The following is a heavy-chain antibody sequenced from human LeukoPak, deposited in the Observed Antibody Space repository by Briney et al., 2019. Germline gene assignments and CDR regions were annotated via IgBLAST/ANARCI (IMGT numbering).Heavy chain of an antibody. J-gene: IGHJ4*02. CDR2: INHSGST. Sequence: PSETLSLTCAVYGGSFSGYYWSWIRQPPGKGLEWIGEINHSGSTNYNPSLKSRVTISVDTSKNQFSLKLSSVTAADTAVYYCARESGGSHYRYFDYRGQGTLVTVSS. CDR1: GGSFSGYY. V-gene: IGHV4-34*01. CDR3: ARESGGSHYRYFDY. D-gene: IGHD1-26*01.